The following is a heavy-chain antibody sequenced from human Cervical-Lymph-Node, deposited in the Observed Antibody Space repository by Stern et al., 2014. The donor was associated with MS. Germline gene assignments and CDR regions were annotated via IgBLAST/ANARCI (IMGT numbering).Heavy chain of an antibody. D-gene: IGHD3-16*01. V-gene: IGHV3-23*04. CDR1: GFTFSSYA. CDR3: VKDSSYDYVWGSFPFDY. J-gene: IGHJ4*02. Sequence: EVHLVESGGGLVQPGGSLRVSCAASGFTFSSYAMTWVRQAPGKGLEWVSSISGTGGNTNYADSVKGRFTISRDDSKNTLYLQMNSLRAEDTAVYYCVKDSSYDYVWGSFPFDYWGQGTLVTVSS. CDR2: ISGTGGNT.